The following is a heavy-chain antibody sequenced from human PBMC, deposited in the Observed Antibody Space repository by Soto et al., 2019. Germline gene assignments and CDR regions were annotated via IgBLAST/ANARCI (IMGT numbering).Heavy chain of an antibody. CDR3: ARTLGSSTLDY. J-gene: IGHJ4*02. Sequence: SGPTLVNPTQTLTLTCTFSVFSLSTSGVGVGWIRQPPGKALEWLARIDWDDDEYYSTSLKTRLTISKDTSKNLVVLTMTNMDPTDTATYYCARTLGSSTLDYWGQGTLVTVSS. CDR2: IDWDDDE. D-gene: IGHD6-13*01. CDR1: VFSLSTSGVG. V-gene: IGHV2-70*11.